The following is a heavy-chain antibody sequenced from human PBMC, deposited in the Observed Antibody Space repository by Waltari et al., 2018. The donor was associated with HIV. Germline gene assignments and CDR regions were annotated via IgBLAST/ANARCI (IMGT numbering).Heavy chain of an antibody. CDR2: IYYSGST. Sequence: QLQLQESGPGLVKPSETLSLTCTVSGGSISSSSYYLGWIRQPPGKGLEWIGSIYYSGSTYYNPSLKSRVTISVDTSKNQFSLKLSSVTAADTAVYYCARRDSLHAFDIWGQGTMVTVSS. V-gene: IGHV4-39*01. CDR1: GGSISSSSYY. J-gene: IGHJ3*02. D-gene: IGHD2-21*02. CDR3: ARRDSLHAFDI.